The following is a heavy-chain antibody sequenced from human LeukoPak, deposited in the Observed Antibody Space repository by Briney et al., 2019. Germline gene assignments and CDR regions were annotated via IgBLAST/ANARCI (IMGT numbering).Heavy chain of an antibody. V-gene: IGHV3-23*01. J-gene: IGHJ5*02. CDR1: GFTFSSYA. CDR3: ASLTTVTSNWFDP. D-gene: IGHD4-17*01. Sequence: GASLRLSCAASGFTFSSYAMSWVRQAPGEGLEWVSAISGSGGSTYYADSVKGRFTISRDNSKNTLYLQMNSLRAEDTAVYYCASLTTVTSNWFDPWGQGTLVTVSS. CDR2: ISGSGGST.